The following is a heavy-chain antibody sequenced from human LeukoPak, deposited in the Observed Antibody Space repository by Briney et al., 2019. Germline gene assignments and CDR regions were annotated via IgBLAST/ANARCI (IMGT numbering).Heavy chain of an antibody. Sequence: ASVKVSCKASGYTFTSYDINWVRQATGQELEWMGWMNPNSGNTGYAQKFQGRVTMTRNTSISTAYMELSSLRSEDTAVYYCARGSQGWYYDFWSGYYAFDYWGQGTLVTVSS. V-gene: IGHV1-8*01. CDR1: GYTFTSYD. CDR3: ARGSQGWYYDFWSGYYAFDY. CDR2: MNPNSGNT. J-gene: IGHJ4*02. D-gene: IGHD3-3*01.